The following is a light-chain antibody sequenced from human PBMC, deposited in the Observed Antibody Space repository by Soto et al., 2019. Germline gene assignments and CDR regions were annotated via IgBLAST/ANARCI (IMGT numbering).Light chain of an antibody. J-gene: IGKJ2*01. V-gene: IGKV3-20*01. CDR2: GAS. CDR1: QTVTTNY. Sequence: ETVLTQSPGTLSLPPGETATLSCRASQTVTTNYLAWYQQKPDQAPRLLIYGASSRATGIPDRFSGSGSGTDFTLTISRLEPEDFAVYYCQQYGSSVFTFGQGTKVDIK. CDR3: QQYGSSVFT.